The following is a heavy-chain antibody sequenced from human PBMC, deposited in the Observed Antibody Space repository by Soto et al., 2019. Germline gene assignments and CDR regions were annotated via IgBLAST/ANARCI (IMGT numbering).Heavy chain of an antibody. V-gene: IGHV4-34*01. D-gene: IGHD2-2*01. CDR2: INHSGST. Sequence: QVQLQQWGAGLLKPSETLSLTCAVYGGSFSGYYWSWIRQLPGKGLEWIGEINHSGSTNYNPSLKSRVTISVDTSKNQFSLKLSSVTAADTAVYYCARGGTVVVPAATYPFDYWGQGTLVTVSS. J-gene: IGHJ4*02. CDR3: ARGGTVVVPAATYPFDY. CDR1: GGSFSGYY.